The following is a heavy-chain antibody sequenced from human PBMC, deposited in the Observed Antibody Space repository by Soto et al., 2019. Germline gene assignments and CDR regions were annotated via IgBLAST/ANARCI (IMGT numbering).Heavy chain of an antibody. J-gene: IGHJ2*01. CDR3: ARHVGFYWYVDR. D-gene: IGHD1-26*01. Sequence: EVQLVESGGGLVQPGGSLRLSCAASGFTISNTYMGWVRQAPGKGLEWVSSIYTDGRTYYADSVRGRFTISTDNSKDTLYLQMTGLMCDDTAMYYCARHVGFYWYVDRWGRGTLVTVSS. V-gene: IGHV3-66*04. CDR1: GFTISNTY. CDR2: IYTDGRT.